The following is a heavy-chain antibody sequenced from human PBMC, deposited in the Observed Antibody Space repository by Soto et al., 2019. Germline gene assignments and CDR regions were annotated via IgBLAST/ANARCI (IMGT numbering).Heavy chain of an antibody. J-gene: IGHJ5*02. CDR2: IYYSGST. Sequence: PSETLSLTCTVSGGSISSYYWSWIRQPPGKGLEWIGYIYYSGSTNYNPSLKSRVTISVDTSKNQFSLKLSSVTAADTAVFYCARESHYFDSSGYYDRRNWFDPWGQGTLVTVSS. CDR3: ARESHYFDSSGYYDRRNWFDP. CDR1: GGSISSYY. V-gene: IGHV4-59*12. D-gene: IGHD3-22*01.